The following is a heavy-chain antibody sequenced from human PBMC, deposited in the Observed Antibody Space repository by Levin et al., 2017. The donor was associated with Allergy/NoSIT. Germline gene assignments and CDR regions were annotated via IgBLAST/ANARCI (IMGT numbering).Heavy chain of an antibody. CDR1: GYSFTSYW. CDR2: IDPSDSYT. V-gene: IGHV5-10-1*01. J-gene: IGHJ5*02. CDR3: ARPKLWFGEYEGMDP. D-gene: IGHD3-10*01. Sequence: GGSLRLSCKGSGYSFTSYWISWVRQMPGKGLEWMGRIDPSDSYTNYSPSFQGHVTISADKSISTAYLQWSSLKASDTAMYYCARPKLWFGEYEGMDPWGQGTLVTVSS.